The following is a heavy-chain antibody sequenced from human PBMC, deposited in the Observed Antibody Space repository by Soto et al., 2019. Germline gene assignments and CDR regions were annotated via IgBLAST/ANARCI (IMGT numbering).Heavy chain of an antibody. CDR1: CYTFTSYG. CDR3: ARDPTVGYYGSGSYYQLYGMDV. D-gene: IGHD3-10*01. CDR2: ISAYNGNT. Sequence: SVKVSFKASCYTFTSYGISWVRQAPVQGLEWMGWISAYNGNTNYAQKLQGRVTMTTDTSTSTAYMELRSLRSDDTAVYYCARDPTVGYYGSGSYYQLYGMDVWGQGTKVTVYS. V-gene: IGHV1-18*04. J-gene: IGHJ6*02.